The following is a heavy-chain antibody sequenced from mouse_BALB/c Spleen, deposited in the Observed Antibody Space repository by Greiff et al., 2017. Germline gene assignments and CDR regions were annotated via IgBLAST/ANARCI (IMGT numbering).Heavy chain of an antibody. D-gene: IGHD2-14*01. CDR1: GYTFTSYW. J-gene: IGHJ2*01. CDR2: INPSSGYT. V-gene: IGHV1-4*02. Sequence: QVQLKQSGAELAKPGASVKMSCKASGYTFTSYWMHWVKQRPGQGLEWIGYINPSSGYTEYNQKFKDKTTLTADKSSSTAYMQLSSLTSEDSAVYYCARGNYRYDDDDYWGQGTTLTVSS. CDR3: ARGNYRYDDDDY.